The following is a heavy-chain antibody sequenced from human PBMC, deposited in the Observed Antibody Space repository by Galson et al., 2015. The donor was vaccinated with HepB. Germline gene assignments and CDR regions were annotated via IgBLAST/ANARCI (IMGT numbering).Heavy chain of an antibody. CDR1: GFTFSSYW. CDR3: ARDGERAYYDFWSGKGGNWFDP. V-gene: IGHV3-74*01. CDR2: INSDGSST. D-gene: IGHD3-3*01. J-gene: IGHJ5*02. Sequence: LRLSCAASGFTFSSYWMHWVRQAPGKGLVWVSRINSDGSSTSYADSVKGRFTISRDNAKNTLYLQMNSLRAEDTAVYYCARDGERAYYDFWSGKGGNWFDPWGQGTLVTVSS.